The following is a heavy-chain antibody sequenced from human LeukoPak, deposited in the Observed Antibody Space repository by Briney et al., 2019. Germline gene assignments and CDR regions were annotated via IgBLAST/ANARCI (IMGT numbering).Heavy chain of an antibody. CDR1: GFTFSDYY. Sequence: GGSLRLSCAASGFTFSDYYMSWIRQAPGKGLEWVSYISSSGSTIYYADSVKGRFTISRDNSKNTLYLQMNSLRAEDTAVYYCAKLTSTTRTTVVTPYFDYWGQGTLVTVSS. D-gene: IGHD4-23*01. CDR3: AKLTSTTRTTVVTPYFDY. V-gene: IGHV3-11*01. CDR2: ISSSGSTI. J-gene: IGHJ4*02.